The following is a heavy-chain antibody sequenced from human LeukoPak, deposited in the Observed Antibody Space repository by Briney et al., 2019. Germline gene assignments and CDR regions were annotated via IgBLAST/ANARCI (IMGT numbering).Heavy chain of an antibody. V-gene: IGHV4-39*07. CDR1: GVSINSSSYF. CDR3: ARVRCSGGSCPYYYYYYYMDV. Sequence: PSETLSLTCSVTGVSINSSSYFWPGIRHPPGKALEGIGSIHYSGSTYYNPFLQSRVTISIDTSKNQFYLKPRFVTAADTAVYYCARVRCSGGSCPYYYYYYYMDVWGKGTTVTDSS. J-gene: IGHJ6*03. CDR2: IHYSGST. D-gene: IGHD2-15*01.